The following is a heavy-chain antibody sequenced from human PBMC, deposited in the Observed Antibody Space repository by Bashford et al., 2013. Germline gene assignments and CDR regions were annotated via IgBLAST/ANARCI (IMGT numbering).Heavy chain of an antibody. J-gene: IGHJ4*02. V-gene: IGHV3-21*04. D-gene: IGHD6-19*01. CDR3: AKAIIAVAAEGYYDS. Sequence: GSLRLSCAASGFTFSSYNMHWVRQAPGKGLEWVSSISRSDSYIYYADSVKGRFTISRDNAKNSLYLQMDSLTADDTAFYYCAKAIIAVAAEGYYDSWGQGTLVTVSS. CDR1: GFTFSSYN. CDR2: ISRSDSYI.